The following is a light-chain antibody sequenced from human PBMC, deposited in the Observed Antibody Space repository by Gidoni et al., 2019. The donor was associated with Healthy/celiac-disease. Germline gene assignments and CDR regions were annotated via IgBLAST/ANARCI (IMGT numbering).Light chain of an antibody. CDR1: QSVSSY. CDR3: QQRSNWPRRT. J-gene: IGKJ1*01. CDR2: DAS. Sequence: DIVLTQCPATLSLSPGERATLSCRASQSVSSYLAWYQQKPGQAPRLLIYDASNRATGIPAKFSGSGSGTDFTLTISSLEPEDFAVYYCQQRSNWPRRTFGQGTKVEIK. V-gene: IGKV3-11*01.